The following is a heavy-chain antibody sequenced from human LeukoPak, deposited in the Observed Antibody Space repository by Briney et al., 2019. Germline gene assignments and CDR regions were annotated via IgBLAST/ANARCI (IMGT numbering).Heavy chain of an antibody. V-gene: IGHV1-2*02. CDR2: INPNSGGT. CDR3: ARDVGIVATITTTYNWFDP. Sequence: ASVKLSCKASGYTFTGYYMHWVRQAPGQGLEWMGCINPNSGGTNYAQKFQGRVTMTRDTSISTAYMELSRLRSDDTAVYYCARDVGIVATITTTYNWFDPWGQGTLVTVSS. D-gene: IGHD5-12*01. J-gene: IGHJ5*02. CDR1: GYTFTGYY.